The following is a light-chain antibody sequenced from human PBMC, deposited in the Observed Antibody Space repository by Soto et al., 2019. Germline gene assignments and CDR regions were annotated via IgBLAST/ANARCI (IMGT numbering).Light chain of an antibody. J-gene: IGKJ2*01. CDR2: AAS. CDR3: QQSSTTPPT. V-gene: IGKV1-39*01. CDR1: QSISSY. Sequence: DIQMTQSPSSLSASVGDRVPITCRASQSISSYLNWYPQKPGKAPKFLIYAASSLQSGVPSRFGGSGSAPDFTLTTSSLRPEDFATNNSQQSSTTPPTLGEGTKREIK.